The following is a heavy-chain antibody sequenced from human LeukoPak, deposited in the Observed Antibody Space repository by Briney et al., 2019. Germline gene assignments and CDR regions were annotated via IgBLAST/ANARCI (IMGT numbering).Heavy chain of an antibody. CDR3: AREGSRYCSGGSCYFS. V-gene: IGHV4-61*02. CDR2: IYTSGST. CDR1: GGSISSGSYY. D-gene: IGHD2-15*01. Sequence: PSETLSLTCTVSGGSISSGSYYWSWIRQPAGKGLDWIGRIYTSGSTNYNPSLKSRVTISVDTSKNQFSLKLSSVTAADTAVYYCAREGSRYCSGGSCYFSWGQGTLVTVSS. J-gene: IGHJ5*02.